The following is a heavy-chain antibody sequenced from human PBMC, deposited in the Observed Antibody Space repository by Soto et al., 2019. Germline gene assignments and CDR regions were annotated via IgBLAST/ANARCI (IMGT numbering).Heavy chain of an antibody. D-gene: IGHD3-22*01. J-gene: IGHJ4*02. CDR1: GGTFSIYA. CDR3: ARLHPRDYYYDSRGYPDY. Sequence: SLKVCCKASGGTFSIYAISWVRQAPGQGLEWMGGIIPIFGTANYAQKFQGRVTITADKSTSTAYMELSSLRSEDTAVYYCARLHPRDYYYDSRGYPDYWGQGTLVTVSS. CDR2: IIPIFGTA. V-gene: IGHV1-69*06.